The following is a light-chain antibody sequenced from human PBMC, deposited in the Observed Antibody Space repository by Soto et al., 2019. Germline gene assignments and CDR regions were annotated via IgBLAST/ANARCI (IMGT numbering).Light chain of an antibody. CDR3: HSYDSRLSVV. CDR1: SSNIGAGYD. CDR2: GNS. Sequence: QSVLTQPPSVSGAPGQRVTISCTGSSSNIGAGYDVHWYQQLPGTAPKLLIYGNSNRPSGVPDRFSGSKSGTSASLAITGLQAEDEADYYCHSYDSRLSVVFGGGTKLTVL. V-gene: IGLV1-40*01. J-gene: IGLJ2*01.